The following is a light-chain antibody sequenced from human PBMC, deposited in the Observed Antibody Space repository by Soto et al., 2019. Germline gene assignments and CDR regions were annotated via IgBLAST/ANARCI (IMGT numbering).Light chain of an antibody. J-gene: IGLJ2*01. CDR2: LNSDGSH. CDR3: QTRGTGNVV. Sequence: QLVLTQSPSASASLGASVRLTCALSSGHSSYAIAWHQQQPEKGPLYLMNLNSDGSHSKGDGIPDRFSGSSSGAERYLTSSSLQSEDEADYYCQTRGTGNVVFGGGTKLTVL. V-gene: IGLV4-69*01. CDR1: SGHSSYA.